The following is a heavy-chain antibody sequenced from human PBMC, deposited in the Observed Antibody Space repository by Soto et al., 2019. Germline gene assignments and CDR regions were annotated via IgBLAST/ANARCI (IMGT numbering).Heavy chain of an antibody. D-gene: IGHD6-13*01. Sequence: GASVKVSCKASGGTFGSYASSWVRQAPGQGLEWMGGIIPIFGTANYAQKFQGRVTITADESTSTAYMELSSLRSEDTAVYYCARIIIADQTLLRIYYYGMDVWGQGTTVTVSS. V-gene: IGHV1-69*13. CDR1: GGTFGSYA. CDR3: ARIIIADQTLLRIYYYGMDV. J-gene: IGHJ6*02. CDR2: IIPIFGTA.